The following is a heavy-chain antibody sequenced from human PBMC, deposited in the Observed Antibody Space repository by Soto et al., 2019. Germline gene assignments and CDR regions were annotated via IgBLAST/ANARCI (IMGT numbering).Heavy chain of an antibody. D-gene: IGHD3-16*02. CDR3: ASIIMITFGGVIAYAFDI. J-gene: IGHJ3*02. CDR1: GCSISSSSYY. CDR2: IYYRGSN. Sequence: SETLSLTCTVSGCSISSSSYYRGWIRQPPGKGLEWIGSIYYRGSNYYKPSLKRKVNISENTSKNQYSMKLNTVTAADTAVYYCASIIMITFGGVIAYAFDIWGQGTMVS. V-gene: IGHV4-39*01.